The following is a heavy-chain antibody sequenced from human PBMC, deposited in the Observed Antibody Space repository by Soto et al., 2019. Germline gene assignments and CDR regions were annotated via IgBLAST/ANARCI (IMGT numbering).Heavy chain of an antibody. CDR1: GFTFSSYA. V-gene: IGHV3-23*01. D-gene: IGHD6-13*01. Sequence: LRLSCAASGFTFSSYAMSWVRQAPGKGLEWVSAISGSGGSTYYADSVKGRFTISRDNSKNTLYLQMNSLRAEDTAVYYCAKVVRPGIAAAVYYFDYWGQGTLVTVSS. CDR2: ISGSGGST. CDR3: AKVVRPGIAAAVYYFDY. J-gene: IGHJ4*02.